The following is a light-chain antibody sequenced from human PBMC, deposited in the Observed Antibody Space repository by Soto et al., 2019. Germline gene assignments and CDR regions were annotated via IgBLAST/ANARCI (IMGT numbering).Light chain of an antibody. V-gene: IGKV1-9*01. CDR2: AAS. J-gene: IGKJ1*01. CDR3: QNFDSAPQT. CDR1: QGISSY. Sequence: IQLTQSPSSLSASVGDRVTITCRASQGISSYLAWYQQKPGKAPKLLIYAASTLQSGVPSRFSGSGSGTDFTLTISSLQPEDVATYYCQNFDSAPQTFGQGTKVDI.